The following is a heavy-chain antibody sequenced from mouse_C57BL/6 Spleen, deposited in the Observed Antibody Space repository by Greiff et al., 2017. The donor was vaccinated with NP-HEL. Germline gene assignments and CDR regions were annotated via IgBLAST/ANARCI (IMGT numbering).Heavy chain of an antibody. D-gene: IGHD2-2*01. CDR3: ARNGYPAWFAY. Sequence: EVMLVESGGGLVKPGGSLKLSCAASGFTFSDYGMHWVRQAPEKGLEWVAYISSGSSTIYYADTVKGRFTISRDNAKDTLFLQMTSLRSEDTAMYYCARNGYPAWFAYWVQGTLVTVSA. CDR2: ISSGSSTI. V-gene: IGHV5-17*01. J-gene: IGHJ3*01. CDR1: GFTFSDYG.